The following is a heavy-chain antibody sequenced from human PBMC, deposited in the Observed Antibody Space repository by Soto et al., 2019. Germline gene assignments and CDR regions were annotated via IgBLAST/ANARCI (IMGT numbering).Heavy chain of an antibody. CDR3: ARFDVLRNYYYYYMDV. CDR2: IKQDGSEK. Sequence: GGSRRLSCAASGFTFSSYWMSWVRQAPGKGLEWVANIKQDGSEKYYVDSVKGRFTISRDNAKNSLYLQMNSLRAEDTAVYYCARFDVLRNYYYYYMDVWGKGTTVTVSS. D-gene: IGHD3-3*01. CDR1: GFTFSSYW. V-gene: IGHV3-7*01. J-gene: IGHJ6*03.